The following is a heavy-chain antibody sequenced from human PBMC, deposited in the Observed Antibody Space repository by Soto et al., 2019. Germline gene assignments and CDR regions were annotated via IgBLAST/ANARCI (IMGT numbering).Heavy chain of an antibody. CDR1: GYTFTSYD. CDR3: ARGPRGGYNGYDYYFDY. J-gene: IGHJ4*02. CDR2: MNPNSGNT. D-gene: IGHD5-12*01. Sequence: QVQLVQSGAEVKKPGASVKVSCKASGYTFTSYDINWVRQATGQGLEWMGWMNPNSGNTDSAQKFQGRVTMTRNTSIRTAYMELSSLRSEDTAVYYCARGPRGGYNGYDYYFDYWGQETLVTVSS. V-gene: IGHV1-8*01.